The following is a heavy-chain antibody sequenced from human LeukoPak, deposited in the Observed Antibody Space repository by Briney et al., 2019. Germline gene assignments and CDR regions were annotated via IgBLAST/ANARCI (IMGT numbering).Heavy chain of an antibody. J-gene: IGHJ4*02. CDR2: IRYDGSNK. Sequence: GGSLRLSCAASGFTFSSYGMHWVRQAPGKGLEWVAFIRYDGSNKYYADSVKGRFTISRDNAKNSLYLQMNSLRAEDTAVYYCAREGNWGRYFDYWGQGTLVTVSS. CDR1: GFTFSSYG. V-gene: IGHV3-30*02. CDR3: AREGNWGRYFDY. D-gene: IGHD7-27*01.